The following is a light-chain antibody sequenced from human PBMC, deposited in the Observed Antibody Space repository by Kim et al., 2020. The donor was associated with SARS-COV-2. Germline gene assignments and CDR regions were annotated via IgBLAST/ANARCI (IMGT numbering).Light chain of an antibody. CDR1: QSISNY. Sequence: DIQMTQSPSSLSASVGDRVTITCRASQSISNYLNWYQHKPGKAPKLLLYAASNLQSAVPSRFSGSGSGTDFTLTISSLQFEDFASYYCQQSYSNPLTFGGGTKVDIK. J-gene: IGKJ4*01. CDR2: AAS. V-gene: IGKV1-39*01. CDR3: QQSYSNPLT.